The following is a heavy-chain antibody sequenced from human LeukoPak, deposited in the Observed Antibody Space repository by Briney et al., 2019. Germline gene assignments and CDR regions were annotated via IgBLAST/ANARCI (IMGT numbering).Heavy chain of an antibody. CDR2: INHSGST. J-gene: IGHJ4*02. CDR1: GGSFSGYY. V-gene: IGHV4-34*01. Sequence: SETLSLTCAVYGGSFSGYYWSWIPQPPGKGLEWIGEINHSGSTNYNPSLKSRVTISIDMSKNQFSLKLSSGTAADTAMYYCAGDRDGIFDYWGQGTLVTVSS. CDR3: AGDRDGIFDY. D-gene: IGHD3-10*01.